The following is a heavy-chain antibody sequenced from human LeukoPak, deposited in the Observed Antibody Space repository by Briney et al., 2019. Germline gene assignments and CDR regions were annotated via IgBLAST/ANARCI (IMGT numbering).Heavy chain of an antibody. V-gene: IGHV4-4*07. CDR3: ARGRDMTPFAAYYSFVN. Sequence: KTSETLSLTCTVSGGSISGYYWTWIRQPAGKGLEWIGRVSDSGRAYYNPSLESRVTISLDTSNSQFSLKVTSVTAADTAVYYCARGRDMTPFAAYYSFVNWGQGTLVSVSS. CDR1: GGSISGYY. J-gene: IGHJ4*02. CDR2: VSDSGRA. D-gene: IGHD2-15*01.